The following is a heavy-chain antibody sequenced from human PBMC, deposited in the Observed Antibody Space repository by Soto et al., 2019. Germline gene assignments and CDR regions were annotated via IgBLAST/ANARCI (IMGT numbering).Heavy chain of an antibody. D-gene: IGHD2-15*01. CDR3: AKEALGYCSGGSCYGYNWFDP. CDR2: ISYDGSNK. J-gene: IGHJ5*02. Sequence: QVQLVESGGGVVQPGRSLRLSCAASGFTFSNYAMHWVRQAPGKGLEWVAVISYDGSNKYSADSVKGRFTISRDNSKNTLYLQMNSLRAEDTAVYYCAKEALGYCSGGSCYGYNWFDPWGQGPLVTVSS. CDR1: GFTFSNYA. V-gene: IGHV3-30*18.